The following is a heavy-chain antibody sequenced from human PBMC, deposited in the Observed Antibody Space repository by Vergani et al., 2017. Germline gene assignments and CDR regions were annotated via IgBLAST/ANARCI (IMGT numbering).Heavy chain of an antibody. CDR2: INHSGST. CDR3: ARQGDSSGYYFGIDY. J-gene: IGHJ4*02. Sequence: QVQLQQWGAGLLKPSETLSLTCAVYGGSFSDYYWSWIRQPPGKGLEWIGEINHSGSTNYNPSLKSRVTISVDTSKNQFSLKLSSVTAADTAVYYCARQGDSSGYYFGIDYWGQGTLVTVSS. D-gene: IGHD3-22*01. V-gene: IGHV4-34*01. CDR1: GGSFSDYY.